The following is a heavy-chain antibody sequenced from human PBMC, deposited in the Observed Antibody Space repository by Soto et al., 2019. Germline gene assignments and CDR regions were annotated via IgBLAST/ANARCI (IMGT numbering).Heavy chain of an antibody. J-gene: IGHJ6*02. D-gene: IGHD1-26*01. CDR1: GYSFTSYW. Sequence: PGESLKISCKGSGYSFTSYWISWVRQMPGKGLEWMGRIDPSDSYTNYSPSFQGHVTISADKSISTAYLQWSSLKASDTAMYYCARRMLVGATTNYYGIDGWGQGTTVTVAS. V-gene: IGHV5-10-1*01. CDR3: ARRMLVGATTNYYGIDG. CDR2: IDPSDSYT.